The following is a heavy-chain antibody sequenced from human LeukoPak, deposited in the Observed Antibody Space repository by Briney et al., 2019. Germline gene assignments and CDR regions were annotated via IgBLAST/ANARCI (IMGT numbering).Heavy chain of an antibody. CDR3: ARGQYSYGYRESLVRYYYMDV. D-gene: IGHD5-18*01. CDR2: INHSGST. J-gene: IGHJ6*03. V-gene: IGHV4-34*01. Sequence: SETLSLTCTVSGGSISSYYWSWIREPPGKGLEWIGEINHSGSTNYNPSLKSRVTISVDTSKNQFSLKLSSVTAADTAVYYCARGQYSYGYRESLVRYYYMDVWGKGTTVTVSS. CDR1: GGSISSYY.